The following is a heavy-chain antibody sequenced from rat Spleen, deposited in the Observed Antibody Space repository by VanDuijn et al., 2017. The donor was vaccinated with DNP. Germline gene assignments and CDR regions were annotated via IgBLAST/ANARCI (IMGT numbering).Heavy chain of an antibody. CDR3: ARQNIVRDWFFDF. V-gene: IGHV3-1*01. CDR2: ITYSGDT. Sequence: EVQLQESGPGLVKPSQSLSLTCSVTGYSITSHYWGWVRQFPGNKMEWVGHITYSGDTSYNPSLRSRISITRDTSKNQFFLHLNSVTTEDTATYYCARQNIVRDWFFDFWGPGTMVTVSS. CDR1: GYSITSHY. D-gene: IGHD4-3*01. J-gene: IGHJ1*01.